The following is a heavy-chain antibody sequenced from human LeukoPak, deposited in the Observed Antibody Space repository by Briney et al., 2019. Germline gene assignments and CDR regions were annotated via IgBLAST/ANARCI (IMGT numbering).Heavy chain of an antibody. CDR2: IYYSGST. Sequence: SETLSLTCTVSGDSISSYYWSWIRQPPGEGLEWIGYIYYSGSTNYNPSLKSRVTISVDTSKNQFSLKLSSVTAADTAVYYCARESSWYGDYYYMDVWGKGTTVTVSS. J-gene: IGHJ6*03. CDR3: ARESSWYGDYYYMDV. CDR1: GDSISSYY. V-gene: IGHV4-59*01. D-gene: IGHD6-13*01.